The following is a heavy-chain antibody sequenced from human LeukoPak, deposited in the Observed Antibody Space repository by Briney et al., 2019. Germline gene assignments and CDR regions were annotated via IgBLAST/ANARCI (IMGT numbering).Heavy chain of an antibody. Sequence: GGSLRLSCAASGFTFDDYAMHWVRQAPGKGLEWVSGISWNSGSIGYADSVKGRFTISRDNAKNSLYLQMNSLRAEDTALYYCAKDQDGSGRLPNWFDPWGQGTLVTVSS. V-gene: IGHV3-9*01. D-gene: IGHD3-10*01. CDR1: GFTFDDYA. CDR2: ISWNSGSI. J-gene: IGHJ5*02. CDR3: AKDQDGSGRLPNWFDP.